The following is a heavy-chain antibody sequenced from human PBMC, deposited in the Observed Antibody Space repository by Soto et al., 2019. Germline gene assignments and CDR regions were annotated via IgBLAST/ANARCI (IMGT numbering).Heavy chain of an antibody. D-gene: IGHD3-3*01. V-gene: IGHV3-23*01. CDR1: GFTISSYA. CDR2: ISGSGGST. J-gene: IGHJ4*02. Sequence: EVQLLESGGGLVQPGGSLRLSCAASGFTISSYAMSWVRQAPGKGLEWVSAISGSGGSTYYADSVKGRFTISRDNSKNALYQQMNSLRAEDTAVYYCAKDPPITMPEFDYWGQGTLVTVSS. CDR3: AKDPPITMPEFDY.